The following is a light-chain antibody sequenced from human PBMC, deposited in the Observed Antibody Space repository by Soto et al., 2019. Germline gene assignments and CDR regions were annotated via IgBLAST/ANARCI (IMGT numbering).Light chain of an antibody. CDR2: GNT. V-gene: IGLV1-40*01. Sequence: QSALTQPPSVSGAPGQRVTISCTGSSSNIGAGYDVHWYQQLPGTAPKVLIYGNTNRPSGVPDRFSGSKSATSASLAITGLQAEDEADYYCQSYDSSLSGVFGTGTKVTVL. CDR1: SSNIGAGYD. CDR3: QSYDSSLSGV. J-gene: IGLJ1*01.